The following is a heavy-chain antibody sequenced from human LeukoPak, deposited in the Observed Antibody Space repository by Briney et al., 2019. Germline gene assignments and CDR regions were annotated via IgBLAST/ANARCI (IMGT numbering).Heavy chain of an antibody. D-gene: IGHD4-17*01. J-gene: IGHJ5*02. CDR2: IMPLFGTA. V-gene: IGHV1-69*05. CDR3: ARDVHGDYGSGWFDP. Sequence: SVKVSCKTSGGTFNNSAISWVRQAPGQGIEWLGGIMPLFGTAGYAQKFQGRVTITKDESTRTVYLELTSLTSDDTAVYYCARDVHGDYGSGWFDPWGQGTLVSVSS. CDR1: GGTFNNSA.